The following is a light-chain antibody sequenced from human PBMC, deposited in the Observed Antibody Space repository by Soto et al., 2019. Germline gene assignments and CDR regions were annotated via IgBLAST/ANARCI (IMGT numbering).Light chain of an antibody. CDR1: QGIRND. V-gene: IGKV1-6*01. J-gene: IGKJ3*01. CDR3: LQDYNYPRT. CDR2: AAS. Sequence: AIPMTPSPSSLSASVGDSVTITWRASQGIRNDLGWYQQKPGKAPKLLIYAASSLQSGVPSRFSGSGSGTDFTLTISSLQPEDFATYYCLQDYNYPRTFGPGTKVEIK.